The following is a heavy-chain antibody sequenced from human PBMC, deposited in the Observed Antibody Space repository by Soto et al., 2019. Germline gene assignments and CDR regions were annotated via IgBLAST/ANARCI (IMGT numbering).Heavy chain of an antibody. CDR3: AADSCSGGSCYHHYYYYGMYV. CDR2: IVVGSGNT. Sequence: SVKVSSTASGFTVTSSAMQWVRKARGQRLERIGWIVVGSGNTNYAKKFQERVTITRDMSTSTAYMELSSLRSEDTAVYYCAADSCSGGSCYHHYYYYGMYVWGQGTTVTVSS. D-gene: IGHD2-15*01. J-gene: IGHJ6*02. CDR1: GFTVTSSA. V-gene: IGHV1-58*02.